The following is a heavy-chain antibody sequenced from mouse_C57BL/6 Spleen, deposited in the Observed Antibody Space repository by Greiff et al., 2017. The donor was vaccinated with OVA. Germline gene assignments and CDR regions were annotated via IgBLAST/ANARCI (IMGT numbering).Heavy chain of an antibody. CDR1: GYSITSGYF. V-gene: IGHV3-6*01. D-gene: IGHD4-1*01. J-gene: IGHJ3*01. Sequence: DVKLVESGPGLVKPSQSLSLTCSVTGYSITSGYFWNWIRPFPGNKLEWMGYISYDGSNNYNPFLKNRITITRDSSKHQFFMKLNAVTTEDTATDYCGREETGAWFAYWGQGTLVTVSA. CDR2: ISYDGSN. CDR3: GREETGAWFAY.